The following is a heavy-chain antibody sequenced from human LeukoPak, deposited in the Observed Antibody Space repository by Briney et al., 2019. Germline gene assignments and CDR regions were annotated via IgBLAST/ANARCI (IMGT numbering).Heavy chain of an antibody. CDR1: GGSISSHY. V-gene: IGHV4-4*09. Sequence: SETLSLTCSVSGGSISSHYWSWIRQPPGKGLEWIGYIYTSGSTNYNPSLKSRVTISVDTSMNQFSLKLSSVTAADTAVYYCARHYYYYYMDVRGKGTTVTVSS. CDR2: IYTSGST. CDR3: ARHYYYYYMDV. J-gene: IGHJ6*03.